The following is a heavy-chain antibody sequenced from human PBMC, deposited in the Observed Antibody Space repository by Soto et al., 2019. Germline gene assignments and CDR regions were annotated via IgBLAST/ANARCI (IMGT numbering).Heavy chain of an antibody. J-gene: IGHJ5*02. D-gene: IGHD3-3*01. V-gene: IGHV3-74*01. Sequence: GGSLRLSCADSGFTFSSYWMHWVRQAPGKGLVWVSHINGDGSSTSYADSVKGRFTISRDNAKNTLYLQLNSLRAEDTAVYFCARDGDYNWFDPWGQGTLATVSS. CDR2: INGDGSST. CDR1: GFTFSSYW. CDR3: ARDGDYNWFDP.